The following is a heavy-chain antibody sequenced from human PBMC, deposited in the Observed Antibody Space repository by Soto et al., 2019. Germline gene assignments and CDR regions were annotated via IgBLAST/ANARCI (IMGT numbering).Heavy chain of an antibody. CDR3: AREDGYSSGCHRLSYFDY. CDR1: GGTFSSYA. Sequence: GASVKVPCKASGGTFSSYAISWVRQAPGQGLEWMGGIIPIFGTANYAQKFQGRVTITADESTSTAYMELSSLRSEDTAVYYCAREDGYSSGCHRLSYFDYCGQGPLV. V-gene: IGHV1-69*13. J-gene: IGHJ4*02. D-gene: IGHD6-19*01. CDR2: IIPIFGTA.